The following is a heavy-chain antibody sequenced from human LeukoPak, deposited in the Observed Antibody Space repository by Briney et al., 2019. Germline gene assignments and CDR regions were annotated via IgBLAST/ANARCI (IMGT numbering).Heavy chain of an antibody. D-gene: IGHD6-19*01. CDR2: IYYSGST. J-gene: IGHJ4*02. V-gene: IGHV4-59*01. Sequence: SETLSLTCTVSGGSISSYHWSWIRQPPGKGLEWIGYIYYSGSTNYNPSLKSRVTISVDTSKNQFSLKLSSVTATDTAVYYCARGSGWFREFDYWGQGTLVTVSS. CDR1: GGSISSYH. CDR3: ARGSGWFREFDY.